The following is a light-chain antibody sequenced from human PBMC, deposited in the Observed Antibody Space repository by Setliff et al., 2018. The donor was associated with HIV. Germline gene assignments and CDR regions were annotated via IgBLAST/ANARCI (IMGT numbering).Light chain of an antibody. J-gene: IGLJ1*01. CDR1: SSDVGSYNY. Sequence: QSVLTQPASVSGSPGQSITISCTGTSSDVGSYNYVSWYQQHPGKAPKLIIYEVRNRPSGISNRFSGSKSGNTASLTISGLQAEDEGDYYCSSYAITNTLPFGTGTKVTVL. CDR2: EVR. CDR3: SSYAITNTLP. V-gene: IGLV2-14*01.